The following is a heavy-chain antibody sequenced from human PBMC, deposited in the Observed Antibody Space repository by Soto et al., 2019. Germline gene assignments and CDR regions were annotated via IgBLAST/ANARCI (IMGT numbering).Heavy chain of an antibody. CDR1: GGSISSGGYY. CDR3: ARVVVVAARLSHGFDY. Sequence: SETLSLTCTVSGGSISSGGYYWSCIRQHPGKGLEWIGYIYYSGSTYYNPSLKSRVTISVDTSKNQFSLKLSSVTAADTAVYYCARVVVVAARLSHGFDYWGQGTLVTVSS. V-gene: IGHV4-31*03. D-gene: IGHD2-15*01. CDR2: IYYSGST. J-gene: IGHJ4*02.